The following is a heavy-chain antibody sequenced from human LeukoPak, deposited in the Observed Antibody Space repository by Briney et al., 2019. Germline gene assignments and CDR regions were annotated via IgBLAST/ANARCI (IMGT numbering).Heavy chain of an antibody. J-gene: IGHJ4*02. CDR3: ARGRDEYSSSPHDD. V-gene: IGHV3-33*01. D-gene: IGHD6-6*01. CDR1: GFIMSRYG. CDR2: IWHDGGNK. Sequence: TGRSLRLSCAESGFIMSRYGMHWVRQAPGKGLEWVAVIWHDGGNKFYADSVKGRLTISRDNLKNTLYLQMDFLRVEDTGLYFCARGRDEYSSSPHDDWGQGTLVTVSS.